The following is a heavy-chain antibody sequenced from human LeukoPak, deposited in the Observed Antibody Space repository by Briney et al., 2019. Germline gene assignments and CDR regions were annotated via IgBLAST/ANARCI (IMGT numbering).Heavy chain of an antibody. D-gene: IGHD6-6*01. V-gene: IGHV4-34*01. CDR1: GGSLSGHY. J-gene: IGHJ3*02. Sequence: PSETLSLTCAVYGGSLSGHYWSWIRQPPGKGLEWIGEVNHSGSTNYHPSLKSRVTISVDTSKNQFSLKLSSVTAADTAVYYCAREYSTSPTAFDIWGQGTMVTVSS. CDR3: AREYSTSPTAFDI. CDR2: VNHSGST.